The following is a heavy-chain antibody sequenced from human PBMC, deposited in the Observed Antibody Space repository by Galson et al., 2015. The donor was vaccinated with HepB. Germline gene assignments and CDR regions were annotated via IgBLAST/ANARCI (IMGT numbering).Heavy chain of an antibody. J-gene: IGHJ4*02. CDR2: ISYDGNSQ. CDR1: GFTFSHSG. CDR3: TNTDYDDFGGDY. V-gene: IGHV3-30*18. Sequence: SLRLSCAASGFTFSHSGMHWVRQAPGKGLEWVAFISYDGNSQYYADSVKGRFTVSRDNSKNTLYLQMSSLRSVDTAVYYCTNTDYDDFGGDYCGLGTLVTASS. D-gene: IGHD4-17*01.